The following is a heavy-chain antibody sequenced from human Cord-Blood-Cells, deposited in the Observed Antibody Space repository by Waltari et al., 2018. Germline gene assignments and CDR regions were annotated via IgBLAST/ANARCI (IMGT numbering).Heavy chain of an antibody. D-gene: IGHD6-6*01. V-gene: IGHV1-2*04. CDR2: INHNRGGT. CDR3: ARDGVRYSSSSGAFDI. Sequence: QVQLVQSGAEVKKPGASVKVSCKASGYTFTGHYMHWVRQAPGQGLEWKGWINHNRGGTNYAQKFQGWVTRTRETSISTAYMELSRLRSDDTAVYYCARDGVRYSSSSGAFDIWGQGTMVTVSS. CDR1: GYTFTGHY. J-gene: IGHJ3*02.